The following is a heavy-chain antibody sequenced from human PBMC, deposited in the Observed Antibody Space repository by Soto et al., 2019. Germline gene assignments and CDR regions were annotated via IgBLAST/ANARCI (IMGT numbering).Heavy chain of an antibody. CDR1: GGSISSDY. CDR3: ARLKYYDFWSGYQASSYDYYGMDV. V-gene: IGHV4-59*01. D-gene: IGHD3-3*01. J-gene: IGHJ6*02. Sequence: AETLSPACPVSGGSISSDYWSWIRQHPGKGMGWIGYIYYSGRPNYQPSLKSRVTRSVYTSNNQVSLKLSSVTSAETAVYDCARLKYYDFWSGYQASSYDYYGMDVWGHGPTFT. CDR2: IYYSGRP.